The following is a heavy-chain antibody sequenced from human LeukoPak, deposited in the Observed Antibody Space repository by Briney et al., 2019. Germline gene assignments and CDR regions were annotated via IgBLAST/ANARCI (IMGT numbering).Heavy chain of an antibody. CDR1: GFTFGDYW. V-gene: IGHV3-74*01. CDR2: INDDGGAT. Sequence: GGSLRLSCAASGFTFGDYWMHWMRQVPGKGPVWVSRINDDGGATSTGGFGKGRFTISRDNAKNVLYLQMDSLRAEDTAIYYCARGIPDFYFYMDVWGKGTKVSVSS. D-gene: IGHD2-21*01. J-gene: IGHJ6*03. CDR3: ARGIPDFYFYMDV.